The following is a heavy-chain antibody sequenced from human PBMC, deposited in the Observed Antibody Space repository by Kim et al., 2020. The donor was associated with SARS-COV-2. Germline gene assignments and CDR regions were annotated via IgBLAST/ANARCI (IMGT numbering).Heavy chain of an antibody. D-gene: IGHD6-13*01. CDR1: GGSISSYY. V-gene: IGHV4-4*07. CDR3: ARVASSSWYSGHYYYGMDV. J-gene: IGHJ6*02. Sequence: SETLSLTCTVSGGSISSYYWSWIRQPAGKGLEWIGRIYTSGSTNYNPSLKSRVTMSVDTSKNQFSLKLSSVTAADTAVYYCARVASSSWYSGHYYYGMDVWGQGTTVTVSS. CDR2: IYTSGST.